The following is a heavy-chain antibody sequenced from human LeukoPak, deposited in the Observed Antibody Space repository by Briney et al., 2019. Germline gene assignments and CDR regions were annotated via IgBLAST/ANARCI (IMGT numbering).Heavy chain of an antibody. CDR3: AKGDSSGAFDY. CDR2: VLYDGSNK. CDR1: GFTFRNYG. D-gene: IGHD2-21*01. V-gene: IGHV3-30*18. Sequence: GGSLRLSCQAPGFTFRNYGMHWVRQAPGKGLEWVAVVLYDGSNKYYADSVKGRFTISRDQSKNTLSLQMNSLRTEDTAVYYCAKGDSSGAFDYWGQGTLVTASS. J-gene: IGHJ4*02.